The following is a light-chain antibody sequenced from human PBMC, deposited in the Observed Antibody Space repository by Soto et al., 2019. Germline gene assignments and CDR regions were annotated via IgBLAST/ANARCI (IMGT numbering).Light chain of an antibody. CDR2: GAS. V-gene: IGKV3-20*01. J-gene: IGKJ4*01. CDR3: QQYAASPALA. Sequence: IVLTQSPGTLSLSPGARATLSCRASQSVSSNYLAWYQHRTGQAPRLLIYGASSRATGIPDRFSGSGSGTDLTLNISRLEPEDFAVYYCQQYAASPALAFGGGTKVEI. CDR1: QSVSSNY.